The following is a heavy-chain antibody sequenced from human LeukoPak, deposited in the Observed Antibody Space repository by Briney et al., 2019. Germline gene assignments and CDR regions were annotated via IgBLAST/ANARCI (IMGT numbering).Heavy chain of an antibody. V-gene: IGHV3-48*01. D-gene: IGHD1-7*01. J-gene: IGHJ3*02. Sequence: GGSLRLSCAASGFTFSSYSMNWVRQAPGEGLEWVSYISSSSSTIYYADSVKGRFTISRDNAKNSLYLQMNSLRAEDTAVYYCARDGLELRGAFDIWGQGTMVTVSS. CDR3: ARDGLELRGAFDI. CDR2: ISSSSSTI. CDR1: GFTFSSYS.